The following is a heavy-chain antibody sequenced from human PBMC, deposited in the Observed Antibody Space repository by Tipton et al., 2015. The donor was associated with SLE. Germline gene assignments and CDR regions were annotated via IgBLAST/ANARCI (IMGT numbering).Heavy chain of an antibody. CDR1: VGPLTSGRYY. CDR3: ARVSSGTNYAIES. Sequence: TLSLTCTVSVGPLTSGRYYWSWIRQPAGKGLEWIGHIYTTGSTNYSPSLKSRVTISFDTSETQFSLKLASVTIADTAVYYCARVSSGTNYAIESWGQGTLVAVSS. J-gene: IGHJ4*02. CDR2: IYTTGST. D-gene: IGHD4/OR15-4a*01. V-gene: IGHV4-61*09.